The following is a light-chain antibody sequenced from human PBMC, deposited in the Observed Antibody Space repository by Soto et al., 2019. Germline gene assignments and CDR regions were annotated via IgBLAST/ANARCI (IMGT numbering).Light chain of an antibody. V-gene: IGLV1-51*02. CDR2: ENN. J-gene: IGLJ1*01. CDR3: GTWDSSLSAYV. CDR1: SSNIGNNY. Sequence: SLVPQPASVSTAPGEKVTITKTGSSSNIGNNYVSWYQQLPGTAPKLLIYENNKRPSGIPDRFSGSKSGTSATLGITGLQTGDEADYYCGTWDSSLSAYVFGTGTKVTVL.